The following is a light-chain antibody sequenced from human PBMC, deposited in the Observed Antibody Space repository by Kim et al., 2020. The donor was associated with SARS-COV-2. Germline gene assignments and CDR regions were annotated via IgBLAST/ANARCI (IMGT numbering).Light chain of an antibody. Sequence: GQKVTISCSGSSSNIGNNYVSWYQQLPGTAPKLLIFDNNKRPSGIPDRFSGSKSGTSATLGITGLQTGDEADYYCGTWDSSLSAYVFGTGTKVTVL. CDR1: SSNIGNNY. J-gene: IGLJ1*01. V-gene: IGLV1-51*01. CDR2: DNN. CDR3: GTWDSSLSAYV.